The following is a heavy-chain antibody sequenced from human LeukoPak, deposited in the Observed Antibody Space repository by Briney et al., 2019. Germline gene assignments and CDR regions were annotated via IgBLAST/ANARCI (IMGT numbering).Heavy chain of an antibody. CDR2: IIPIFGTA. Sequence: SVKVSCKASGGTFSSYAISWVRPAPGQGLEWMGGIIPIFGTANYAQKFQGRVTITADKSTSTAYMELSSLRSEDTAVYYCARYSSGWYYFDYWGQGTLVTVSS. D-gene: IGHD6-19*01. J-gene: IGHJ4*02. CDR1: GGTFSSYA. CDR3: ARYSSGWYYFDY. V-gene: IGHV1-69*06.